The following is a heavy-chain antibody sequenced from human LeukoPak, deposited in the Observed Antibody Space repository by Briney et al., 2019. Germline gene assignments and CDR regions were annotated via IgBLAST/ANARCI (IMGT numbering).Heavy chain of an antibody. V-gene: IGHV3-53*01. CDR1: GFTVSSNY. CDR3: ARQGRSIDLLVYYYYYMDV. J-gene: IGHJ6*03. CDR2: IYSGGST. Sequence: GGSLRLSCAASGFTVSSNYMSWVRQAPGKGLEWVSVIYSGGSTYYADSVKGRFTISRDNSKNTLYLQMNSLRAEDTAVYYCARQGRSIDLLVYYYYYMDVWGKGTTVTVSS. D-gene: IGHD1-26*01.